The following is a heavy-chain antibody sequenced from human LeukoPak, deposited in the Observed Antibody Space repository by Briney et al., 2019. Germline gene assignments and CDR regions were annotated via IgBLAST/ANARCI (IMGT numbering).Heavy chain of an antibody. CDR2: IYTSGST. Sequence: SETLSLTCTVSGGSISSGSYYWSWIRQPAGKGLEWIGRIYTSGSTNYNPSLKSRVTISVDTSKNQFSLKLSSVTAADTAMYYCARVRRDIVATIPPYFDYWGQGTLVTVSS. V-gene: IGHV4-61*02. D-gene: IGHD5-12*01. CDR1: GGSISSGSYY. CDR3: ARVRRDIVATIPPYFDY. J-gene: IGHJ4*02.